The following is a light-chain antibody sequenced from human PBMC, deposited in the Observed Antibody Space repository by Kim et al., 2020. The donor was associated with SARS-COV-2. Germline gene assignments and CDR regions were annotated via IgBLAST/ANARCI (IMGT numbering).Light chain of an antibody. CDR2: GAS. CDR3: QQYNDRPPWT. J-gene: IGKJ1*01. V-gene: IGKV3-15*01. CDR1: QSGSSD. Sequence: SPGERVTLSGRASQSGSSDLAWYQQKPGQAPRLLIYGASTRATGIPARFSGSGSGTDFTLTISSLQSEDVAVYHCQQYNDRPPWTFGQGTKVDIK.